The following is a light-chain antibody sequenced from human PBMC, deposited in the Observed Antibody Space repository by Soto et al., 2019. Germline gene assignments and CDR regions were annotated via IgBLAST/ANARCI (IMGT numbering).Light chain of an antibody. CDR3: NSYAGIDNPGVYV. CDR1: SSDVGGYNY. J-gene: IGLJ1*01. Sequence: QSVLTQPPSASGSPGQSVTISCTGTSSDVGGYNYVSWYQHHPGKAPKLIIYEVTRRPSGVPDRFSGSKSGNTASLTVSGLQAEDEDDYYCNSYAGIDNPGVYVFGTGTKVTVL. CDR2: EVT. V-gene: IGLV2-8*01.